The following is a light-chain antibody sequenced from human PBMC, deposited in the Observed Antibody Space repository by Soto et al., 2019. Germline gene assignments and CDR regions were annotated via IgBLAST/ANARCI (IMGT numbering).Light chain of an antibody. V-gene: IGKV1-5*01. J-gene: IGKJ1*01. CDR3: QQYNSYSWT. Sequence: DIQMTKSPSTLSASAGDRVTITCRASQSISSWLAWYQQKPGKAPKLMIYDASNMESGVPSRFSGSRSGTECTLPICSLQTYDFATYYCQQYNSYSWTFGKGTKVEIK. CDR2: DAS. CDR1: QSISSW.